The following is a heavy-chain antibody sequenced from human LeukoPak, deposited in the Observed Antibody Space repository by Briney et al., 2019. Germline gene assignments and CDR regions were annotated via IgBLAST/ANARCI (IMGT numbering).Heavy chain of an antibody. Sequence: GGSLRLSCAASGFTLSSYAMSWVRQAPGKGLEWVSAISDTGNTYHADSVKGRFTISRDSSKNTLFLQMNRLRPEDAAVYYCAKVNVDYFDYWGQGTLVTVSS. J-gene: IGHJ4*02. V-gene: IGHV3-23*01. CDR1: GFTLSSYA. CDR2: ISDTGNT. CDR3: AKVNVDYFDY.